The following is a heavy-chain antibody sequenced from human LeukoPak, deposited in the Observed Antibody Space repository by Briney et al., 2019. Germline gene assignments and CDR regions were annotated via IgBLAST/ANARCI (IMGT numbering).Heavy chain of an antibody. V-gene: IGHV4-4*07. CDR3: SRESGAFSPFGY. J-gene: IGHJ4*02. CDR2: IYTSGST. D-gene: IGHD1-26*01. Sequence: SETLSLTCTVSGGSIYNYYWSWIRQPAGKGLEWIGRIYTSGSTDYSPSLKSRVTMSLDTSKNQFSLNLYSVTAADTAVYYCSRESGAFSPFGYWGQGTLVTVSS. CDR1: GGSIYNYY.